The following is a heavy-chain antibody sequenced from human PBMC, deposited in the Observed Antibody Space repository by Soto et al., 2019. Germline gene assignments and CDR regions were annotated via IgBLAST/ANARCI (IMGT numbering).Heavy chain of an antibody. CDR2: ISYDGSNK. CDR3: ARDYYRFNSGYGFSMDV. D-gene: IGHD5-12*01. CDR1: GFTFSSYA. J-gene: IGHJ6*02. Sequence: QVQLVESGGGVVQPGRSLRLSCAASGFTFSSYAMHWVRQAPGKGLEWVAVISYDGSNKYYAESVKGRFTISRDNSKNTVYMQMNSLRAEEMAVYYCARDYYRFNSGYGFSMDVWGQGTTVTVSS. V-gene: IGHV3-30-3*01.